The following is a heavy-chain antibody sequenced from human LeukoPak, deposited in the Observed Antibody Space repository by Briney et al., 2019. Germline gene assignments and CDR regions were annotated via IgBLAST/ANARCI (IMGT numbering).Heavy chain of an antibody. J-gene: IGHJ6*03. Sequence: SETLSLTCTVSGGSISSYYWSWIRQPAGKGLEWIGRIYTSGSTNYNPSLKSRVTMSVDASRNQFSLKLSSVTAADTAVYYCARDLDYGDGERSPRLYYYYYYMDVWGKGTTVTVSS. CDR2: IYTSGST. D-gene: IGHD4-17*01. V-gene: IGHV4-4*07. CDR1: GGSISSYY. CDR3: ARDLDYGDGERSPRLYYYYYYMDV.